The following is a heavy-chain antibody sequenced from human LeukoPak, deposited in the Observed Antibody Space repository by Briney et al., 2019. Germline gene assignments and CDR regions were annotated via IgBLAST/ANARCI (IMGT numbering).Heavy chain of an antibody. D-gene: IGHD5-18*01. CDR2: IYTTGRA. CDR1: TDSINSYY. J-gene: IGHJ4*02. Sequence: SATLSLTCSVSTDSINSYYWGWVRQPAGRGLQWIGRIYTTGRADYDPSLQSRVAMSIDTSRKQFSLNLKSVTAADTATYFCARHGYTASHFFLDYWSQGAPVTVSS. V-gene: IGHV4-4*07. CDR3: ARHGYTASHFFLDY.